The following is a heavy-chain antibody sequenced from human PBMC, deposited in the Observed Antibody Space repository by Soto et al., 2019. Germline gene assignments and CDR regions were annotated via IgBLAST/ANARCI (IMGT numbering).Heavy chain of an antibody. J-gene: IGHJ4*02. CDR2: VSHDGRNT. Sequence: VQLVESGGGVVQPGRSLRLSCAASGFTFSDYAMHWVRQAPGKGLEWVAVVSHDGRNTHYADSVKGRFTISRYSSKNTVSLEITSLRAEDTAVYYCAKGGRQWLVTSDFNYWGQGDMVTVSS. V-gene: IGHV3-30*18. D-gene: IGHD6-19*01. CDR1: GFTFSDYA. CDR3: AKGGRQWLVTSDFNY.